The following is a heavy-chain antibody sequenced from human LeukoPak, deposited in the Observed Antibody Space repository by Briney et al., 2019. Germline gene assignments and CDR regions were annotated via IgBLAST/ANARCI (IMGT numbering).Heavy chain of an antibody. CDR2: ISGSGGST. D-gene: IGHD3-22*01. CDR3: ARDYYDSSGYYWGSY. CDR1: GFTFSSYA. J-gene: IGHJ4*02. V-gene: IGHV3-23*01. Sequence: GGSLRLSCAASGFTFSSYAMSWVRQAPGKGLEWVSAISGSGGSTYYADSVKGRFTISRDNAKNSLYLQMNSLRVEDTAVYFCARDYYDSSGYYWGSYWGQGTLVTVSS.